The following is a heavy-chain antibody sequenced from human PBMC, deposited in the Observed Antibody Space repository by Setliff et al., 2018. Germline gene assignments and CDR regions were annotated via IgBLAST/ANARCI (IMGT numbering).Heavy chain of an antibody. CDR1: GGSISSGNYY. V-gene: IGHV4-39*01. D-gene: IGHD3-10*01. Sequence: LSLTCRVSGGSISSGNYYWGLIRQPPGKGLEWVATIYYSGSTYSNPSLKSRLIISVDAPDNQFSVKLSSVTAADTAVYYCARHKSNGSGSYPSLYMDVWGKGIMVTVSS. CDR2: IYYSGST. J-gene: IGHJ6*03. CDR3: ARHKSNGSGSYPSLYMDV.